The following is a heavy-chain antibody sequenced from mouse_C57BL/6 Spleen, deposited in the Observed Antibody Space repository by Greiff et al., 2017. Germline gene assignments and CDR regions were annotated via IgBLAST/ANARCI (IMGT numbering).Heavy chain of an antibody. D-gene: IGHD1-1*01. V-gene: IGHV1-82*01. CDR3: ARRALLLRGAMDY. CDR1: GYAFSSSW. Sequence: QVQLQQSGPELVKPGASVKISCKASGYAFSSSWMNWVKQRPGKGLEWIGRIYPGDGDTNYNGKFKGKATLTADKSSSTAYMQLSSLTSEDSAVYFCARRALLLRGAMDYWGQGTSVTVSS. CDR2: IYPGDGDT. J-gene: IGHJ4*01.